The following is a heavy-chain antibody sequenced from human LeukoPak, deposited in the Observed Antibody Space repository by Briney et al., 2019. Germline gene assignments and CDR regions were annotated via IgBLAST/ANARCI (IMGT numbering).Heavy chain of an antibody. CDR3: AREGIDYGDYPFDY. CDR2: INPNSGGT. D-gene: IGHD4-17*01. Sequence: ASVKASCKXSGYTFTGYYMHWVRQAPGQGLEWMGWINPNSGGTNYAQKFQGRVTMTRDTSISTAYMELSRLRSDDTAVYYCAREGIDYGDYPFDYWGQGTLVTVSS. V-gene: IGHV1-2*02. J-gene: IGHJ4*02. CDR1: GYTFTGYY.